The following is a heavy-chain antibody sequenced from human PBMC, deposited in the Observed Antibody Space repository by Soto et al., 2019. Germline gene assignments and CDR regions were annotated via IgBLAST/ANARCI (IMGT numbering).Heavy chain of an antibody. CDR3: ARGRFSTTLYAGFDP. Sequence: XVSLRLSCAASGFTFTSYAMHWVRQAPGKGLEWVAAISYHGRDEYYADSVKGRFSISRDNSKNTLNLQMNSLRAEDTAVYYCARGRFSTTLYAGFDPWGQGTLVTVSS. CDR2: ISYHGRDE. CDR1: GFTFTSYA. D-gene: IGHD2-2*01. V-gene: IGHV3-30*04. J-gene: IGHJ5*02.